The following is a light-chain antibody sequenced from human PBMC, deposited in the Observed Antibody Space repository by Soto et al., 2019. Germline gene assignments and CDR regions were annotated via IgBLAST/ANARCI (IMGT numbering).Light chain of an antibody. CDR3: QQYNTQGT. V-gene: IGKV1-5*03. CDR1: QSISSW. J-gene: IGKJ2*02. Sequence: DIPMTQSPSTLSASVGDRVTITCRASQSISSWLAWYQQKPGKAPKLLIYKASSLESGVPSRFSGSGSGTEFTLTISSLQPDDFATYYCQQYNTQGTFGQGTKLEIK. CDR2: KAS.